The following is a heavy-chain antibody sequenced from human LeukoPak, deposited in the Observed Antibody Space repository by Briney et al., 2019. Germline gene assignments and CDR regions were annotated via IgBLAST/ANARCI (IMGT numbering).Heavy chain of an antibody. J-gene: IGHJ4*02. Sequence: GGSLRLSCAPSGFTFSSYSMNWVRQAPGKGLWWVSSISSSSSYIYYADSVKGRFTISRDNAKNSLYLQMNSLRAEDTAVYYCAREVGFGESDYYFDYWGQGTLVTVSS. CDR2: ISSSSSYI. V-gene: IGHV3-21*01. CDR3: AREVGFGESDYYFDY. D-gene: IGHD3-10*01. CDR1: GFTFSSYS.